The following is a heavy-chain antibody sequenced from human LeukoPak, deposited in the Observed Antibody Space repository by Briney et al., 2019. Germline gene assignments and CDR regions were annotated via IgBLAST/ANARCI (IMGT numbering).Heavy chain of an antibody. J-gene: IGHJ3*02. D-gene: IGHD3-22*01. CDR3: AKCYYDSSGYYFGAFDI. CDR2: ISGSGGST. V-gene: IGHV3-23*01. CDR1: GFTFSSYA. Sequence: PGGSLRLSCAASGFTFSSYAMSWVRQAPGKGLEWVSAISGSGGSTYYADSVKGRFTISRDNSENTLYLQMNSLRAEDTAVYYCAKCYYDSSGYYFGAFDIWGQGTMVTVSS.